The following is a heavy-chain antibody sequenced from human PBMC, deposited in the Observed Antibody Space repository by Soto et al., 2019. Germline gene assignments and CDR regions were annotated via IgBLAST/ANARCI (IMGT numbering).Heavy chain of an antibody. CDR2: MDPNSDNT. D-gene: IGHD6-19*01. J-gene: IGHJ4*02. CDR1: GYTFTRDD. V-gene: IGHV1-8*01. Sequence: ASVKGSCKASGYTFTRDDINWVRQATGQGLEWMGWMDPNSDNTGYAQKFQGRVTMTRNTSISTAYMELNNLRSEDTAVYYCARGGAVAGSGFDYWGQGTLVTVSS. CDR3: ARGGAVAGSGFDY.